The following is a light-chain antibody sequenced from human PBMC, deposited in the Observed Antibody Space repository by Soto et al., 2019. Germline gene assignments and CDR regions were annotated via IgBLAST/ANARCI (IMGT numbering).Light chain of an antibody. J-gene: IGKJ4*01. CDR2: TAS. Sequence: DIQMTQSPSSVSASVGDRVTITCRASQSISSLFAWYQQKPGKDPNLLIHTASSLQSGVPSRFSGSGSGTDFTLTISSLQPEDFATYYCQQANSFPLTFGGGTKVEIK. CDR1: QSISSL. V-gene: IGKV1-12*01. CDR3: QQANSFPLT.